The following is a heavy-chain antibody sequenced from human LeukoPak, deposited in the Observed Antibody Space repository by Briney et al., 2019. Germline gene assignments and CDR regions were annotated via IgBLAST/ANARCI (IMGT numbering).Heavy chain of an antibody. CDR1: GGTFSSYA. Sequence: GASVKVSCKASGGTFSSYAISWVRQAPGQGLEWMGGIIPIFGTANYAQKFQGRVTITTDESTSTAYMELRSLRSDDTAVYYCARGSKAGVITPFDYWGQGTLVTVSS. V-gene: IGHV1-69*05. CDR3: ARGSKAGVITPFDY. CDR2: IIPIFGTA. D-gene: IGHD3-10*01. J-gene: IGHJ4*02.